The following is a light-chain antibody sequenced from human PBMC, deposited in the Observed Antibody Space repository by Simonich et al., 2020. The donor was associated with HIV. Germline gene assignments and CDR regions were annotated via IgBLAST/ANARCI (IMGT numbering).Light chain of an antibody. CDR1: QIVTTN. Sequence: EIVMTQSPATLSVSPGERATLSCRASQIVTTNLAWYQQKPGQVPRLLIYGASTRATGIPARFSGSGSGTEFTLTISSMQSEDFAVYYCQQYNNWPPLTFGGGTKVEMK. J-gene: IGKJ4*01. CDR3: QQYNNWPPLT. V-gene: IGKV3-15*01. CDR2: GAS.